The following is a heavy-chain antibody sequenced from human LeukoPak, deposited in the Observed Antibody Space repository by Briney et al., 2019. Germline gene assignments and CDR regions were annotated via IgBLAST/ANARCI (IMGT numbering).Heavy chain of an antibody. CDR2: MNPNSGNT. Sequence: ASVKVSRKASGYTFTSYDINWVRQATGQGLEWMGWMNPNSGNTGYAQKFQGRVTMTRNTSISTAYMELSSLRSEDTAVYYCARGGYSGSYYGQYYYYYGMDVWGQGTTVTVSS. D-gene: IGHD1-26*01. J-gene: IGHJ6*02. V-gene: IGHV1-8*01. CDR1: GYTFTSYD. CDR3: ARGGYSGSYYGQYYYYYGMDV.